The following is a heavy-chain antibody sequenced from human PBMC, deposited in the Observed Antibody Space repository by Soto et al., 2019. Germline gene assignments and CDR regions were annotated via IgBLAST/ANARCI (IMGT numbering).Heavy chain of an antibody. D-gene: IGHD4-17*01. CDR1: GFSLSTSGVG. CDR3: AHRPYGDYPFDY. J-gene: IGHJ4*02. CDR2: IYWDDDK. V-gene: IGHV2-5*02. Sequence: QITLKESGPTLVKPTQTLTLTCTFSGFSLSTSGVGVGWIRQPPGKALAWLALIYWDDDKRYSPSLKSRLTITMDTSKTQVVLTMTNMDPVDTATYDCAHRPYGDYPFDYWGQGTLVTVSS.